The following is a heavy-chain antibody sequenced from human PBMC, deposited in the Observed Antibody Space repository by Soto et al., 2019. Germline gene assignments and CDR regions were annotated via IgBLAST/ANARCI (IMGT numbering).Heavy chain of an antibody. CDR1: TDSMNTNNNW. D-gene: IGHD6-25*01. J-gene: IGHJ2*01. Sequence: QVQLQESGPGLVKPSETLSLTCVVSTDSMNTNNNWWNWVRQPPGKGLEWIGEISRDGDARYNPSLKSRVTNSGDKSEGVFLLTLRSLTAAATAVCFCARDTKAATKKWYFDLWGRGTLVIVSS. CDR3: ARDTKAATKKWYFDL. V-gene: IGHV4-4*02. CDR2: ISRDGDA.